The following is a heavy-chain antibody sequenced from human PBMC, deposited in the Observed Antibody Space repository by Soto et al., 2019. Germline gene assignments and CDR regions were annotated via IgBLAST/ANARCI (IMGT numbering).Heavy chain of an antibody. V-gene: IGHV3-23*01. CDR2: IIDSGGST. J-gene: IGHJ6*02. Sequence: EVQLLESGGGLVQPGGSLRLSCAASGFTFSSCAMGWVRQAPGKGLEWVSGIIDSGGSTYYADSVKGRFTISRDKSKSTLDLQMNSLRAEDTALYYCAKGRSYYYYYGVDVWGQGTTVTVSS. CDR1: GFTFSSCA. CDR3: AKGRSYYYYYGVDV.